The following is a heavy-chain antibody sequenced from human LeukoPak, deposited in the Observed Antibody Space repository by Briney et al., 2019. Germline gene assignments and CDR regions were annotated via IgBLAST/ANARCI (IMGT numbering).Heavy chain of an antibody. J-gene: IGHJ3*02. CDR2: TYCRSKWYS. CDR3: ARGGIATPGGAFDI. V-gene: IGHV6-1*01. Sequence: SQTLSLTCAISGDSVSSNSAAWNWIRQSPSRGLEWLGRTYCRSKWYSDYAVSVKSRITFNPDTSKNQFSLQLNSVTPEDTAVYYCARGGIATPGGAFDIWGQGTMVTVSS. D-gene: IGHD6-13*01. CDR1: GDSVSSNSAA.